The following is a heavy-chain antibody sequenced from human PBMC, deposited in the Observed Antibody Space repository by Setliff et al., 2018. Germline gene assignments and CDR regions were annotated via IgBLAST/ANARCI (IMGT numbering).Heavy chain of an antibody. J-gene: IGHJ4*02. CDR3: FGAGTCSY. CDR1: GFSYSNCW. D-gene: IGHD3-10*01. CDR2: VNPHASEK. Sequence: RLSCTASGFSYSNCWVSWVRQAPGKGLEWLASVNPHASEKYNVDSVRGRFTISRDNAKNSLSLQMNSLRTEDTAVYYCFGAGTCSYWGQGALVTVSS. V-gene: IGHV3-7*01.